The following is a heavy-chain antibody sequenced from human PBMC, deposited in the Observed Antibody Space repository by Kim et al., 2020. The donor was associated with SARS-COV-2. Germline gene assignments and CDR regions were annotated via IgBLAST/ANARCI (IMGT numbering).Heavy chain of an antibody. CDR2: ISSNGGST. V-gene: IGHV3-64D*06. J-gene: IGHJ3*02. CDR1: GFTFSSYA. CDR3: VNADLIAAAGTSNDAFDI. D-gene: IGHD6-13*01. Sequence: GGSLRLSCSASGFTFSSYAMHWVRQAPGKGLEYVSAISSNGGSTYYADSVKGRFTISRDNSKNTLYLQMSSLRAEDTAVYYCVNADLIAAAGTSNDAFDIWGQGTMVTVSS.